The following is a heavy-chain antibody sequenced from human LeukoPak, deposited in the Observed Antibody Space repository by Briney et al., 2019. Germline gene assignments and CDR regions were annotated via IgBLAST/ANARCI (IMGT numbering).Heavy chain of an antibody. CDR2: IWYDGSNK. V-gene: IGHV3-33*01. CDR1: GFTFSSYG. Sequence: PGGSLRLSCAASGFTFSSYGMHWVRQAPGKGLEWVAVIWYDGSNKYYADSVKGRFTISRDNSKNTLYLQMNSLRAEDTAVYYCARDIDCGSTSCYGMDVWGQGTTVTVSS. J-gene: IGHJ6*02. CDR3: ARDIDCGSTSCYGMDV. D-gene: IGHD2-2*01.